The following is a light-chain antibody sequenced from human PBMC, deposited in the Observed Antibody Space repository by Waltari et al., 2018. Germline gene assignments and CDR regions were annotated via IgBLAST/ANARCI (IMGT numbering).Light chain of an antibody. J-gene: IGKJ1*01. CDR3: QQYSSYPRT. V-gene: IGKV1-8*01. Sequence: AIRMTQSPSSFSASTGDRVTITCRASQDIRSYLGWYQQKPGKAPKLLIYAASTLQSGVPSRFSGSGSGTDFTLTISFVQPEDFATYYCQQYSSYPRTFGQGTEVEI. CDR1: QDIRSY. CDR2: AAS.